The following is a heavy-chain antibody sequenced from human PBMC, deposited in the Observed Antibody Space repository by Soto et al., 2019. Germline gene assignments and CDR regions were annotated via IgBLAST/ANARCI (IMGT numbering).Heavy chain of an antibody. V-gene: IGHV5-51*01. J-gene: IGHJ5*02. CDR2: IQPGDSDI. CDR1: GYSFTSYW. D-gene: IGHD3-10*01. Sequence: ESLKISCKGSGYSFTSYWIAWVSQMPGKGLEWMGIIQPGDSDIRYSPSFQGQVTISVDKSISTPYLQWRSLKASDTAMYYCVRDIRYLDTMVRVVIRTRSWFDRGGRGSLVTVSS. CDR3: VRDIRYLDTMVRVVIRTRSWFDR.